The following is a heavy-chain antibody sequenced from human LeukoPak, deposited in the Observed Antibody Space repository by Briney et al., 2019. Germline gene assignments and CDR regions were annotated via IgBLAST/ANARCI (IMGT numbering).Heavy chain of an antibody. CDR1: GGSISSSSYY. CDR3: ARDGSGSYARYYYYYMDV. Sequence: SETLSLTCTVSGGSISSSSYYWGWIRQPPGKGLEWIGSIYHSGSTYYNPSLKSRVTISVDTSKNQFSLKLSSVTAADTAVYYCARDGSGSYARYYYYYMDVWGKGTTVTVSS. D-gene: IGHD3-10*01. J-gene: IGHJ6*03. CDR2: IYHSGST. V-gene: IGHV4-39*07.